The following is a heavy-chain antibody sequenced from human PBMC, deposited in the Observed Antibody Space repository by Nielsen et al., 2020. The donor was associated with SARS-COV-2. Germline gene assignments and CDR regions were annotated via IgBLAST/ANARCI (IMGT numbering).Heavy chain of an antibody. D-gene: IGHD3-16*01. CDR3: ARHRGVWAPDHFDY. CDR2: VNDSGST. Sequence: SETLSLTCGVYGGAFSGYRWTWVRQPPGKGLEWIGEVNDSGSTNYKASLSSRVTISGDASKRQFSLKLSSVTAADTAVYYCARHRGVWAPDHFDYWGQGTLVTVSS. V-gene: IGHV4-34*01. CDR1: GGAFSGYR. J-gene: IGHJ4*02.